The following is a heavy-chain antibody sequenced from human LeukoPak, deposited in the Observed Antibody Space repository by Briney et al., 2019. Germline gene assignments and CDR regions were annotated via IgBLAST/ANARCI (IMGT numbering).Heavy chain of an antibody. D-gene: IGHD1-26*01. CDR1: GYTFTSYA. CDR2: INAGNGNT. V-gene: IGHV1-3*01. Sequence: ASVKVSCKASGYTFTSYAMHWVRQAPGQRLEWMGWINAGNGNTKYSQKFQGRVTITRDTSAGTAYMELSSLRSEDTAVYYCARVGSSLTRRRQEVGSFDYWGQGTLVTVSS. CDR3: ARVGSSLTRRRQEVGSFDY. J-gene: IGHJ4*02.